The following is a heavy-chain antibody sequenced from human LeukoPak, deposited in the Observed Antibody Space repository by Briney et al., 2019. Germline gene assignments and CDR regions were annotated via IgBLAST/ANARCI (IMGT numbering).Heavy chain of an antibody. D-gene: IGHD3-3*01. CDR1: GGSFSGYY. Sequence: SETLSLTCAVYGGSFSGYYWSWIRQPPGKGLEWIGEINHSGSTNYNPSLKSRVTISVDTSKNQFSLKLSSVTAADTAVYYCARVTYDFWSGYRDDYWGQGTLVTVSS. CDR3: ARVTYDFWSGYRDDY. J-gene: IGHJ4*02. V-gene: IGHV4-34*01. CDR2: INHSGST.